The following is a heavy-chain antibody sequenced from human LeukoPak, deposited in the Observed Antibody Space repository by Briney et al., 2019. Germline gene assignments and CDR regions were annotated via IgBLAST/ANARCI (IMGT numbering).Heavy chain of an antibody. D-gene: IGHD1-26*01. V-gene: IGHV4-59*08. J-gene: IGHJ4*02. Sequence: PSETLSLTCTVSGGSISNYYWSWVRQPPGKGLEWIGYIYYSGSTNYNPSLRSRVTISVDTSKSQFSLNLRFVTAADTAVYYCARYRYSGSFSFDYWGQGTLATVSS. CDR3: ARYRYSGSFSFDY. CDR2: IYYSGST. CDR1: GGSISNYY.